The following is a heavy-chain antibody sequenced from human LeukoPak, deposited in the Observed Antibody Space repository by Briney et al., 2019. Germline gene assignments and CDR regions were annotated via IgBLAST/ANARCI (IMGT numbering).Heavy chain of an antibody. CDR3: AREDGYCSGGNCYSYFDS. D-gene: IGHD2-15*01. J-gene: IGHJ4*02. CDR2: IKKTGSET. V-gene: IGHV3-7*01. Sequence: GGSLRLSCAASGFAFSHFWMSWVRQAPGKGLEWVAYIKKTGSETYYVDSVKGRFTITRDNTRNSLFLQMYSLRAEDTAVYFCAREDGYCSGGNCYSYFDSWGQGTLVTVSS. CDR1: GFAFSHFW.